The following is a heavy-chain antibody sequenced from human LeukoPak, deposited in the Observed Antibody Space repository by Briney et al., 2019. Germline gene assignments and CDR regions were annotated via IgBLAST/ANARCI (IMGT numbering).Heavy chain of an antibody. D-gene: IGHD6-13*01. V-gene: IGHV4-39*07. CDR2: IYYTRGT. Sequence: SETLSLTCSVSGGSITSSSYYWGWIRQPPEKGLEWIGSIYYTRGTYYSPSLKSRVTISVDRSKNQFSLKLSSVTAADTAVYYCARDANSSLDYWGQGTLVTVSS. CDR1: GGSITSSSYY. CDR3: ARDANSSLDY. J-gene: IGHJ4*02.